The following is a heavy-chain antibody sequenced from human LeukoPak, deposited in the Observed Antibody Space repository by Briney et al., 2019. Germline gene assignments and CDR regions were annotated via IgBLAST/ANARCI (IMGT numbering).Heavy chain of an antibody. CDR1: GGSFSGYY. CDR3: AGRTTVNGFDP. J-gene: IGHJ5*02. Sequence: RASETLSLTCAVYGGSFSGYYWSWIRQPPGKGLEWIGEINHSGSTNYNPSLKSRVTISVDTSKNQFSLKLSSVTAADTAVYYCAGRTTVNGFDPWGQGTLVTVSS. CDR2: INHSGST. V-gene: IGHV4-34*01. D-gene: IGHD4-17*01.